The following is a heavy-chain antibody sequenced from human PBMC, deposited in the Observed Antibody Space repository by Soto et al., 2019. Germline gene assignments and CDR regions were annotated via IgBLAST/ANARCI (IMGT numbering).Heavy chain of an antibody. D-gene: IGHD2-8*01. CDR2: IYYSGST. Sequence: SETLSLTCTVSGGSISSGGYYWSWIRQHPGKGLEWIGYIYYSGSTYYNPSLKSRVTISVDTSKNQFSLKLSSVTAADTAVYYCARVMEGEYGMDVWGQGTTVTVSS. V-gene: IGHV4-31*03. CDR3: ARVMEGEYGMDV. CDR1: GGSISSGGYY. J-gene: IGHJ6*02.